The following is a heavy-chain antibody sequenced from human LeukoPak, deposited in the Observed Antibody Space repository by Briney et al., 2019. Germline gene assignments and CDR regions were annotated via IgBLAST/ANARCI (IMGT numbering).Heavy chain of an antibody. CDR2: IRGNGDTT. J-gene: IGHJ3*02. Sequence: PGGSLRLSCAASGFTFSDYDMNWVRQAPMKELEWVSAIRGNGDTTYYADSVKGRFAISRDNSKNTLYLQMNSLRAEDTAVYSCAKDPPTVMANAFHIWGQGTMVTVS. V-gene: IGHV3-23*01. CDR1: GFTFSDYD. D-gene: IGHD5-18*01. CDR3: AKDPPTVMANAFHI.